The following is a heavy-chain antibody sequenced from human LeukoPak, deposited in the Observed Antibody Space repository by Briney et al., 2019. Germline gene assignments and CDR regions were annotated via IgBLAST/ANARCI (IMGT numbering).Heavy chain of an antibody. CDR1: GFTFSSYA. Sequence: PGGSLRLSCAASGFTFSSYAMHWVRQAPGKGLEWVAVISYDGSNKYYADSVKGRFTISRDNSKNTLHLQMNSLRAEDTAVYYCARDEYYYDSSGYYLDWGQGTLVTVSS. J-gene: IGHJ4*02. CDR2: ISYDGSNK. V-gene: IGHV3-30-3*01. D-gene: IGHD3-22*01. CDR3: ARDEYYYDSSGYYLD.